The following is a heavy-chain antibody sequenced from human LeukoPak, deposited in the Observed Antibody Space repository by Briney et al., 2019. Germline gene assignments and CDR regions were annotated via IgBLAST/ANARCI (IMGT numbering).Heavy chain of an antibody. Sequence: GEPLKIPCKGSGYSFTGYWIGWLGQLPGKGLEWLGVFYPGESDTRYSPSIQGQVTISADKSISTAYLQWSSLKASGTGMYYCAREDHWGQGTLVTVSS. CDR2: FYPGESDT. J-gene: IGHJ4*02. CDR1: GYSFTGYW. V-gene: IGHV5-51*01. CDR3: AREDH.